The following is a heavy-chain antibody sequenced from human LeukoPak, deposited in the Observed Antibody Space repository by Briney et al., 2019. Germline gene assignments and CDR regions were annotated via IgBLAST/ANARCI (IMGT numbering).Heavy chain of an antibody. CDR2: IYPGDSDT. Sequence: HGESLKISCQGSGYRFTSYWIGWVRQLPGKGLEWMGIIYPGDSDTRYSPSFQGQVTISADKSISTAYLQWSSLKASDTAMYYCARHLPSSGWYYFDYWGQGTLVTVSS. CDR1: GYRFTSYW. V-gene: IGHV5-51*01. J-gene: IGHJ4*02. D-gene: IGHD6-19*01. CDR3: ARHLPSSGWYYFDY.